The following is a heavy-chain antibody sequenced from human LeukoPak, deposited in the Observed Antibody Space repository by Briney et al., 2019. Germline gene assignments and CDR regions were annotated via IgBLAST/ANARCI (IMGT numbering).Heavy chain of an antibody. CDR1: GFTFSTYD. J-gene: IGHJ4*02. CDR3: ARDPAAAGDY. V-gene: IGHV3-13*01. CDR2: IDTTGDT. Sequence: GGSLRLSCAASGFTFSTYDMHWVRHATGKGLEWVSAIDTTGDTYYPGSVKGRFTISRDNAKNSLYLQMNSLRAEDTAVYYCARDPAAAGDYWGQGTLVTVSS. D-gene: IGHD6-13*01.